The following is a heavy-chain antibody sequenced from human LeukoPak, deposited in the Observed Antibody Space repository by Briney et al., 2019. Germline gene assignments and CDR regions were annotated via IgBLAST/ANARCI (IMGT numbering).Heavy chain of an antibody. CDR3: AREMMVRGVIITQNFDY. Sequence: GGSLRLSCAASGFTFSSYWMSWVRQAPGKGLEWVANIKQDGSEKYYVDSVKGRFTISRDNAENSLYLQMNSLRAEDTAVYYCAREMMVRGVIITQNFDYWGQGTLVTVSS. V-gene: IGHV3-7*01. J-gene: IGHJ4*02. D-gene: IGHD3-10*01. CDR1: GFTFSSYW. CDR2: IKQDGSEK.